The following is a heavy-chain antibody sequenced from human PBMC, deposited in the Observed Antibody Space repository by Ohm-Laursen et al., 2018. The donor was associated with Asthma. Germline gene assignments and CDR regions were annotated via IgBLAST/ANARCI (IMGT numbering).Heavy chain of an antibody. J-gene: IGHJ3*01. CDR3: ARRDYSGGDPDAAFDV. CDR2: ITSDGGWT. V-gene: IGHV3-30-3*01. CDR1: GFTFSTFA. D-gene: IGHD2-21*02. Sequence: SLRLSCTASGFTFSTFAMHWVRQAPGKGPEWVSIITSDGGWTSYADSVRGRFTISRDNSKNILYMQMNSLRAEDTAVYYCARRDYSGGDPDAAFDVWGQGTMVTVSS.